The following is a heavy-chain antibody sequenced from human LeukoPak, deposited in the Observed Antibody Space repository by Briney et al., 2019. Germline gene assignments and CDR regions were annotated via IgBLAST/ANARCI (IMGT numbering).Heavy chain of an antibody. V-gene: IGHV3-23*01. CDR1: GFTFSSYA. CDR3: AKGSSSSRGYFDY. CDR2: ISGSGGST. J-gene: IGHJ4*02. Sequence: GGSLRLSCAASGFTFSSYAMSWVRQAPGKGLEWVSAISGSGGSTYYADSVKGRFTISRDNSKNTLYLKMNSLRAEDTAVYYCAKGSSSSRGYFDYWGQGTLVTVSS. D-gene: IGHD6-6*01.